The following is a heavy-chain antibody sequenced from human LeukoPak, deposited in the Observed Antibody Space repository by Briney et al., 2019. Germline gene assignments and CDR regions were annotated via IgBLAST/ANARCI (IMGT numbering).Heavy chain of an antibody. V-gene: IGHV1-3*01. CDR3: ARQWVTTFHDAFDI. CDR2: INAGNGNT. CDR1: GYTFTSYP. J-gene: IGHJ3*02. Sequence: GASVKVSCKASGYTFTSYPMHWVRQAPGQRLEWLGWINAGNGNTKYSQKFQGRVTITRDTSASTAYMELSSLRSEDTAVYYCARQWVTTFHDAFDIWGQGTMVTVSS. D-gene: IGHD4-17*01.